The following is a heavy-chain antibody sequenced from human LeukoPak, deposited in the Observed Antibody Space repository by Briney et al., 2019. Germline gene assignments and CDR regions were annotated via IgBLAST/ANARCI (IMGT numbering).Heavy chain of an antibody. CDR2: IYYSGST. D-gene: IGHD1-26*01. J-gene: IGHJ4*02. CDR3: SRESGPFCPFGY. Sequence: PSETLSLTCTVSGASISSYYWSWIRQPPGKGLEWIGYIYYSGSTNYHPSLKSRVTISVDASKNQFSLHLTSVTAADTATYFCSRESGPFCPFGYWGQGTLVIVSS. CDR1: GASISSYY. V-gene: IGHV4-59*12.